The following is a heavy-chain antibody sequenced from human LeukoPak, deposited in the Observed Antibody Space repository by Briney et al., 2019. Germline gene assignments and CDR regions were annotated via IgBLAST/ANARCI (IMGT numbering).Heavy chain of an antibody. J-gene: IGHJ5*02. CDR1: GGTFSSYA. D-gene: IGHD3-22*01. V-gene: IGHV1-69*13. Sequence: ASVKVSCKASGGTFSSYAISWVRQAPGQGLEWMGGIIPIFGTANYAQKFQGRVTITADESTSTAYMELSSLRSEDTAVYYCARGRGGYYPNWFDPWGQGTLVTVSS. CDR2: IIPIFGTA. CDR3: ARGRGGYYPNWFDP.